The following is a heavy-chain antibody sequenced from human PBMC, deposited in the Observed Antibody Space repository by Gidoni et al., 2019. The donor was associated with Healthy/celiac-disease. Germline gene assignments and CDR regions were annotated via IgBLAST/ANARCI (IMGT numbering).Heavy chain of an antibody. J-gene: IGHJ3*02. CDR1: GGTFRSYA. CDR2: LIPIFGTA. V-gene: IGHV1-69*12. D-gene: IGHD1-26*01. CDR3: ARDWSSGSYYVGAFDI. Sequence: QVQLVQSGAEVKKPGSSVKVSCKASGGTFRSYAISWVRQAPGQGLEWMGGLIPIFGTANYAQKFQGRVTITADESTSTAYMELSSLRSEDTAVYYCARDWSSGSYYVGAFDIWGQGTMVTVSS.